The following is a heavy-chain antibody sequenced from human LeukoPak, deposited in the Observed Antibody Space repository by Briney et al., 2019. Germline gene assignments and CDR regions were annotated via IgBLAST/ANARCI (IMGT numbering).Heavy chain of an antibody. CDR3: ARDHHEWELRAFDI. D-gene: IGHD1-26*01. V-gene: IGHV4-59*01. J-gene: IGHJ3*02. CDR2: IYYSGST. Sequence: PSETLSLTCTVSGGSISSYYWSWIRQPPGKGLEWIGYIYYSGSTNYNPSLKSRVTISVDTSKNQFSLKLSSVTAADTAVYYCARDHHEWELRAFDIRGQGTMVTVSS. CDR1: GGSISSYY.